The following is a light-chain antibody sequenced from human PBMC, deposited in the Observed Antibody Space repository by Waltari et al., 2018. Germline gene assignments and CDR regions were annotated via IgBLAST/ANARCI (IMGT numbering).Light chain of an antibody. V-gene: IGKV3-20*01. CDR2: HAS. CDR1: QSVSTY. CDR3: QHYLRLPAT. J-gene: IGKJ1*01. Sequence: EIVLTQSPATLSLSPGERATLSCRASQSVSTYLAWYQQKPGQAPRLLIYHASTRATGIPDRFRGSGSGTDFSLTSSRLEPEDFAVYHCQHYLRLPATFGQGTKVEIK.